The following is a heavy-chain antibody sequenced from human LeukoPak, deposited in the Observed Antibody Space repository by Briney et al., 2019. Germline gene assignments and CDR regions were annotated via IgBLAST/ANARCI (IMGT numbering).Heavy chain of an antibody. CDR3: ARDRGAITMIGGIDY. J-gene: IGHJ4*02. Sequence: ASVKVSCKASGYTFTSYGISWVRQAPGQGLEWMGWISAYNGNTNYAQKLQGRVTMTTDTSTSTAYMELRSLRSDDTAVYYCARDRGAITMIGGIDYWGQGTLVTVSS. D-gene: IGHD3-22*01. CDR1: GYTFTSYG. V-gene: IGHV1-18*01. CDR2: ISAYNGNT.